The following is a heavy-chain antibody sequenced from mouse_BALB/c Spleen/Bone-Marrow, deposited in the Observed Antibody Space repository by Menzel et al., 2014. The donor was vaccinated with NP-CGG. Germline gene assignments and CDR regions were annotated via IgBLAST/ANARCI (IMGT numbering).Heavy chain of an antibody. Sequence: QVQLKESGPELVKPGASVKMFCKASGYTFTDYVISWVKQRTGQGLEWIGEIYPGSGSTYYNEKFKGKATLTADKSFNTAYMQLSSLTSEDSAVYFCARDYYGSSGAMDYWGQGTSVTVSS. D-gene: IGHD1-1*01. V-gene: IGHV1-77*01. CDR2: IYPGSGST. J-gene: IGHJ4*01. CDR1: GYTFTDYV. CDR3: ARDYYGSSGAMDY.